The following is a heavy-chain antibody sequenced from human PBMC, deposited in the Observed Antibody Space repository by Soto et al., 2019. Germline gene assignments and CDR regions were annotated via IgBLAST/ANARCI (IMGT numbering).Heavy chain of an antibody. V-gene: IGHV1-69*01. CDR3: AKEEKGWIIYPSTLPS. CDR2: ILPIFGTA. CDR1: GYTFNTHA. D-gene: IGHD5-12*01. J-gene: IGHJ5*02. Sequence: QVHLVQSGAEVKEPGSSVRVSCKASGYTFNTHAIHWLRQAPGQGPEWMGVILPIFGTANYVERFQGRLTITADESTSTADRERTGLTSEDTAVYFWAKEEKGWIIYPSTLPSWGQGTLVTVSS.